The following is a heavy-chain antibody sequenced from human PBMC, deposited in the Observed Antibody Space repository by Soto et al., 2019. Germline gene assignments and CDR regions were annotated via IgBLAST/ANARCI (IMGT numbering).Heavy chain of an antibody. CDR1: GFSFSSYG. D-gene: IGHD1-1*01. CDR3: AGASGWKFDY. V-gene: IGHV3-74*01. Sequence: EVQLVESGGGLVQPGGSLRLSCAASGFSFSSYGMHWVRQAPGTGLVWVSRVDADGSGTTYAGSVKGRFSISRDNAKNTVSLQMNNLRAEDTAVYYCAGASGWKFDYWGLGGLVTVSS. J-gene: IGHJ4*02. CDR2: VDADGSGT.